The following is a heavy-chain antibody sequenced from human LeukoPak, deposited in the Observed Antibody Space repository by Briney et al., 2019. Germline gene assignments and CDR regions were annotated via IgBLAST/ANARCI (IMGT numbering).Heavy chain of an antibody. J-gene: IGHJ4*02. D-gene: IGHD6-19*01. CDR3: AKDQWQAGGFDY. CDR1: GFTFDEYG. V-gene: IGHV3-43*02. Sequence: GGSLRLSCAASGFTFDEYGMYWVRQAPGKGLEWVSLISGDGGSTFYADSVKGRFTISRDNSKKSLYLQMNRLRTEDTALYYCAKDQWQAGGFDYWGQGTLVTVSS. CDR2: ISGDGGST.